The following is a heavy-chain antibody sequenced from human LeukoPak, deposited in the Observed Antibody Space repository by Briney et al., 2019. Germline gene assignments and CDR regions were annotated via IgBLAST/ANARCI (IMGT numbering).Heavy chain of an antibody. V-gene: IGHV4-34*01. CDR2: INHSGST. J-gene: IGHJ4*02. Sequence: PSETLSLTCAVYGGSFSAYYWSWIRQPPGKGLEWIGEINHSGSTNYNPSLKSRVTISVDTSKNQFSLKLSSVTAADTAVYYCASYWGGYCSSTSCYREGFDYWGQGTLVTVSS. CDR3: ASYWGGYCSSTSCYREGFDY. CDR1: GGSFSAYY. D-gene: IGHD2-2*01.